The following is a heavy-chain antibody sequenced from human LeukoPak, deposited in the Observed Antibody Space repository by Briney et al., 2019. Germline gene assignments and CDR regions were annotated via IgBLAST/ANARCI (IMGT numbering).Heavy chain of an antibody. V-gene: IGHV3-23*01. CDR2: ISGSGGST. D-gene: IGHD3-3*01. Sequence: GGSLRLSCAASGFTFSSYAMSWVRQAPGKGLEWVSAISGSGGSTYYADSVKGRFTISRDNSKNTLYLQMNSLRAEDTAVYYCAKTKEVFTYYDFWSGPPDAFDIWGQGTMVTVSS. J-gene: IGHJ3*02. CDR3: AKTKEVFTYYDFWSGPPDAFDI. CDR1: GFTFSSYA.